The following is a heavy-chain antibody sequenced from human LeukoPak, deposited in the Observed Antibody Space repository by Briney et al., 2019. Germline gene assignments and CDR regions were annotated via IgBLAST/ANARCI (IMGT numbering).Heavy chain of an antibody. J-gene: IGHJ6*03. Sequence: GGSLRLSCAGSGFTFSNYSVNWVRQAPGRGLEWVSSISPSSHYIYYADSVRGRFTISRDNARNSLYLQMNSLRDEDTAVYYCARDRHTAMVYYYYYMDVWGTGTMVTVSS. CDR3: ARDRHTAMVYYYYYMDV. V-gene: IGHV3-21*04. CDR1: GFTFSNYS. D-gene: IGHD5-18*01. CDR2: ISPSSHYI.